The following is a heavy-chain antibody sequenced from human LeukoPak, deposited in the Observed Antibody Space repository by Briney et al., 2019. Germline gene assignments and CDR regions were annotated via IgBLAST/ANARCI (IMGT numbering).Heavy chain of an antibody. J-gene: IGHJ5*02. CDR1: GYTFTSYA. D-gene: IGHD4-17*01. V-gene: IGHV7-4-1*02. CDR2: INTNTGNP. Sequence: ASVKVSCKASGYTFTSYAMNWVRQAPGQGLEWMGWINTNTGNPTYAQGFTGRFVFSLDTSVSTAYLQISSLKAEDTAVYYCAREATVTTVDLMLWFDPWGQGTLVTVSS. CDR3: AREATVTTVDLMLWFDP.